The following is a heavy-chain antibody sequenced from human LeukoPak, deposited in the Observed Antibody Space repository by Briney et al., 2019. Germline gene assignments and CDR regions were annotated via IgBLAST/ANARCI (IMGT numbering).Heavy chain of an antibody. J-gene: IGHJ6*02. CDR2: INWNGGST. D-gene: IGHD2-15*01. CDR1: GFTFDDYG. Sequence: PGGSLRLSCAASGFTFDDYGMSWVRQAPGKGLEWVSGINWNGGSTGYADSVKGRFTISRDNAKNSLYLQMNSLRAEDTALYYCARVKKNRILGLGGYYYGMDVWGQGTTVTVSS. V-gene: IGHV3-20*04. CDR3: ARVKKNRILGLGGYYYGMDV.